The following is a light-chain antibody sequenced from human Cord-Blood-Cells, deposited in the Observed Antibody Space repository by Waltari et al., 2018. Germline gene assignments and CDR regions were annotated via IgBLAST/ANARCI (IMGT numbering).Light chain of an antibody. Sequence: QSTLTQPASVSGSPGQSITISCTGTSSDVGGYNYVSWYQQHPGKAPKLMIYDVSNRTSGVSHRFSGSKSGNTASLTISGLQAEYEADYYCSSYTSSSTRVFGGGTKLTVL. CDR1: SSDVGGYNY. CDR2: DVS. CDR3: SSYTSSSTRV. V-gene: IGLV2-14*01. J-gene: IGLJ3*02.